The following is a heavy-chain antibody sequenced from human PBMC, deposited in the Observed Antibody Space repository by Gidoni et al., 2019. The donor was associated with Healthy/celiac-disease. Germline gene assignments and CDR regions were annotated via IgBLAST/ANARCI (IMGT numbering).Heavy chain of an antibody. CDR3: ARDPYCISTSCYQFDP. D-gene: IGHD2-2*01. CDR2: ISYDGSNK. Sequence: QVQLVESGGGVVQPGRSLRISCAASGFTFSSYAMHWVRQAPGKGLEWVAVISYDGSNKYYADAVQGRFTISRDNSTNTLYLQMTSLRAEDTAVYYCARDPYCISTSCYQFDPWGQGTLVTVSS. CDR1: GFTFSSYA. V-gene: IGHV3-30-3*01. J-gene: IGHJ5*02.